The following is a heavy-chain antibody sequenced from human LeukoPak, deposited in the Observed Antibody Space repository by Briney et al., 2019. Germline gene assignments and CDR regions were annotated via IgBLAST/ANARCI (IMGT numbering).Heavy chain of an antibody. CDR2: IWYDGSNK. D-gene: IGHD1-1*01. CDR1: GFKFSGYA. J-gene: IGHJ4*02. CDR3: VRDTTTQRLSIRAYFDY. Sequence: GGSLRLSCAASGFKFSGYAMHWVRQAPGKGLDWVAVIWYDGSNKYYADSVKGRFTVSRDNSKNMLYLQMNSLSAEDTAVYYCVRDTTTQRLSIRAYFDYWGQGALVTVSS. V-gene: IGHV3-33*01.